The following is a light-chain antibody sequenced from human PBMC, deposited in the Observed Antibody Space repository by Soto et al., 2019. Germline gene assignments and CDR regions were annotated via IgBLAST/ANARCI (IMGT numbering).Light chain of an antibody. CDR1: SSDVGGNFY. CDR2: EVT. V-gene: IGLV2-14*01. CDR3: SSCSTTTFEIL. J-gene: IGLJ2*01. Sequence: QSALTQPASVSGSPGQLVTIPCTGTSSDVGGNFYVSWYQQHPGKAPRLILREVTIRPSGVSSRFSGSRSGNTASLTISGLQAEDEADYYCSSCSTTTFEILFGGGTKVTVL.